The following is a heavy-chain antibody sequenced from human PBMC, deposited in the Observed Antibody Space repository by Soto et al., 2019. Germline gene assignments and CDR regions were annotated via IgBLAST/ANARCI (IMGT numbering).Heavy chain of an antibody. CDR3: ARLSIAAAGYYYGMDV. CDR2: IYPGDSDT. V-gene: IGHV5-51*01. D-gene: IGHD6-13*01. J-gene: IGHJ6*02. Sequence: PGESLKISCKGSGYSFTSYWIGWVRQMPGKGLEWMRIIYPGDSDTRYSPSFQGQVTISADKSISTAYLQWSSLKASDTAMYYCARLSIAAAGYYYGMDVWGQGTTVTVSS. CDR1: GYSFTSYW.